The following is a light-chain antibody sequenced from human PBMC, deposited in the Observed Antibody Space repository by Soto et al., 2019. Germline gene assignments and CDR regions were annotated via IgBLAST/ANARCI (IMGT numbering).Light chain of an antibody. CDR1: QIIKTFY. Sequence: IVLTQSPGTLSLSPGETATLSCRASQIIKTFYFGWYQQKPGQSPRLLIYGVYSRATGTPDRFSGSGSGTDFTLTISRLEPEDSAVYYCQFYGSSLITSGQGTRLEIK. CDR3: QFYGSSLIT. V-gene: IGKV3-20*01. J-gene: IGKJ5*01. CDR2: GVY.